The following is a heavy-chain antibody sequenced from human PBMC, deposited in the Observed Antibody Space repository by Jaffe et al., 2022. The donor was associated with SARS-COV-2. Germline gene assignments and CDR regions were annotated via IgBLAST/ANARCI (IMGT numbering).Heavy chain of an antibody. Sequence: QVQLQESGPGLVKPSQTLSLTCTVSGGSISSGSYYWSWIRQPAGKGLEWIGRIYTSGSTNYNPSLKSRVTISVDTSKNQFSLKLSSVTAADTAVYYCAREFADYYDSSGYYQCCWFDPWGQGTLVTVSS. CDR1: GGSISSGSYY. D-gene: IGHD3-22*01. CDR2: IYTSGST. CDR3: AREFADYYDSSGYYQCCWFDP. J-gene: IGHJ5*02. V-gene: IGHV4-61*02.